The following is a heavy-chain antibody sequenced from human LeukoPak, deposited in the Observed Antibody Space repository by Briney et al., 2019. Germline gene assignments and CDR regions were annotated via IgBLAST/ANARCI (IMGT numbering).Heavy chain of an antibody. V-gene: IGHV3-7*03. J-gene: IGHJ4*02. CDR2: IKLDGSEK. D-gene: IGHD3-3*01. CDR1: GFTFGKYW. CDR3: ARDQYDTWSRRGNFDS. Sequence: GGSLRLSCVASGFTFGKYWMSWVRQAPGKGLEWVANIKLDGSEKNYVDSVKGRFTISRNNTKNSLYLQMNSLRVEDTAVFYCARDQYDTWSRRGNFDSWGQGTLVIVSS.